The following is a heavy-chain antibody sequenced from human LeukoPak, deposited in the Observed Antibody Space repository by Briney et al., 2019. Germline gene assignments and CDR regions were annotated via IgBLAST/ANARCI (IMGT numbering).Heavy chain of an antibody. Sequence: GGSLRVSCAASGFTVSSNYMSWVRQAPGKGLEWVSVIYSGGSTYYADSVKGRFTISRDNSKNTVYLQMNSLRAEDTAVYYCAREVPSHIVVVTANYGMDVWGQGTTVTVSS. CDR3: AREVPSHIVVVTANYGMDV. J-gene: IGHJ6*02. CDR2: IYSGGST. CDR1: GFTVSSNY. V-gene: IGHV3-53*01. D-gene: IGHD2-21*02.